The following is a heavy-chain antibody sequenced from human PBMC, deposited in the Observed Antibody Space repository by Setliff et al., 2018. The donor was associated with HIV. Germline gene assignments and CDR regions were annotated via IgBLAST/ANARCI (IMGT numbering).Heavy chain of an antibody. Sequence: ASVKVSCKTSGYTFTQSHDLHWVRQAPGQGLEWMGIIYPGGARRSYAQKFQGRVTMTWDTSTSTVYMELSSLRSEDTAFYYCARSAHDSETGYWGQGTLVTVSS. D-gene: IGHD5-12*01. V-gene: IGHV1-46*01. J-gene: IGHJ4*02. CDR3: ARSAHDSETGY. CDR2: IYPGGARR. CDR1: GYTFTQSHD.